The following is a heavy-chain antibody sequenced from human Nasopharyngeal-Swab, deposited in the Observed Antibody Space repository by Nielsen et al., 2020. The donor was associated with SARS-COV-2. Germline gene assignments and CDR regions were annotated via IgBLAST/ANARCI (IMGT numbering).Heavy chain of an antibody. Sequence: SETLSLTCAVYGGSVSNYYWSWIRQPPGEGLEWIGEINRFGSTNYNPSLKSRVSMSRDTSKNHFSLNLSSVTAADTAVYYCARGPWGSYYFDYWGQGTLVTVSS. D-gene: IGHD7-27*01. J-gene: IGHJ4*02. CDR1: GGSVSNYY. CDR2: INRFGST. CDR3: ARGPWGSYYFDY. V-gene: IGHV4-34*01.